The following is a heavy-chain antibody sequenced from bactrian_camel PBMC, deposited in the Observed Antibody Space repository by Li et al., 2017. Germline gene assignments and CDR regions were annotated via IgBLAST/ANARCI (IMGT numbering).Heavy chain of an antibody. CDR2: IDSEGTA. CDR1: GYTYSSYC. Sequence: HVQLVESGGGSVQAGGSLRLSCAASGYTYSSYCMGWLRQAPGKEREGVASIDSEGTATYADSVKGRFTVSRNNATNTLYLQMDSVKPEDTAMYYCAADEGYTNWGRGTQV. V-gene: IGHV3S1*01. D-gene: IGHD3*01. CDR3: AADEGYTN. J-gene: IGHJ4*01.